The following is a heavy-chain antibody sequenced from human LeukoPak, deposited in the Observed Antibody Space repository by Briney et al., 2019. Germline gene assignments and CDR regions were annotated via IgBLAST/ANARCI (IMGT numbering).Heavy chain of an antibody. J-gene: IGHJ4*02. CDR1: GDSISNYY. V-gene: IGHV4-59*01. CDR3: ARETCSGGSCFQFDF. Sequence: SETLSLTCTVSGDSISNYYWSWIRQSPGKGREWIGYIYYRGGTNYNPSLKSRVTISVDTSKNQCSLKLSSVNAADTAFYYGARETCSGGSCFQFDFWGQGTLVTVSS. CDR2: IYYRGGT. D-gene: IGHD2-15*01.